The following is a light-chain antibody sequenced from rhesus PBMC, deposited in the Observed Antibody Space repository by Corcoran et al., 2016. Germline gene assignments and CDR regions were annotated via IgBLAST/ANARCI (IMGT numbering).Light chain of an antibody. CDR3: QKYDDWPLT. CDR1: QSVGNT. CDR2: YAS. Sequence: ETVMMQSPATLSLSPGERGTLSCRASQSVGNTLAWYQQKPGQTPRLLIYYASNRATGIPDRFSGSGSGTDFTLTISSLDPEDGGLYYCQKYDDWPLTFGGGTRVDIK. J-gene: IGKJ4*01. V-gene: IGKV3-35*02.